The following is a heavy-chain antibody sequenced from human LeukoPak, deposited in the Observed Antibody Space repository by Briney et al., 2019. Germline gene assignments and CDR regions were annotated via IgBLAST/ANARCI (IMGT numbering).Heavy chain of an antibody. D-gene: IGHD4-23*01. J-gene: IGHJ3*02. CDR2: INPSGGST. V-gene: IGHV1-46*01. CDR3: ARDRSDYGGSPGAFDI. CDR1: GYTFTSYY. Sequence: ASVKVSCKASGYTFTSYYMHWVRQAPGQGLEWMGIINPSGGSTSYAQKFQGRVTMTRDTSTSTVYMELSSLRSEDTAVYYCARDRSDYGGSPGAFDIWGQGTMVTVSS.